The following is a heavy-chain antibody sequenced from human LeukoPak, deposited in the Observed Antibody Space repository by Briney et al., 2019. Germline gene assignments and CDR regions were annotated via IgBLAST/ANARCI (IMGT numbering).Heavy chain of an antibody. CDR1: GCNFINYW. D-gene: IGHD3-10*01. CDR2: IYPRDSET. CDR3: ATRYGSGTYYPFDY. J-gene: IGHJ4*02. Sequence: GESLKISCKGSGCNFINYWIGWVRQVPGKGLEWMGIIYPRDSETRYRPSFQGQVTILVDKSINAAYLQWSSLKASDTAIYYCATRYGSGTYYPFDYWGQGTLVTVSS. V-gene: IGHV5-51*01.